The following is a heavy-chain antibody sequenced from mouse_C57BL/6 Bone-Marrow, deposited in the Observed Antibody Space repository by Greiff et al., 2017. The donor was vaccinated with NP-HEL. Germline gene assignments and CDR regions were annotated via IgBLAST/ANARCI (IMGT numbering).Heavy chain of an antibody. V-gene: IGHV1-52*01. Sequence: QVQLKQPGAELVRPGSSVKLSCKASGYTFTSYWMHWVKQRPIQGLEWIGNIDPSDSETHYNQKFKDKATLTVDKSSSTAYMQLSSLTSEDSAVYCCARGYGNAWFAYWGQGTLVTVSA. J-gene: IGHJ3*01. D-gene: IGHD2-1*01. CDR3: ARGYGNAWFAY. CDR2: IDPSDSET. CDR1: GYTFTSYW.